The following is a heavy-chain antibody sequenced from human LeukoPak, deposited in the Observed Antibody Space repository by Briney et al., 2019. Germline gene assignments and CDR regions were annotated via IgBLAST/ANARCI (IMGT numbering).Heavy chain of an antibody. Sequence: PAASVKVSCKASGYTFTSYYMHWVRQAPGQGLEWMGIINPSGGSTSYAQKFQGRVTMTRDTSTSTVYMELSSLRSEDTAVYYCARDVQVGATPYYYYGMDVWGQGTTVTVSS. J-gene: IGHJ6*02. CDR3: ARDVQVGATPYYYYGMDV. CDR2: INPSGGST. V-gene: IGHV1-46*01. CDR1: GYTFTSYY. D-gene: IGHD1-26*01.